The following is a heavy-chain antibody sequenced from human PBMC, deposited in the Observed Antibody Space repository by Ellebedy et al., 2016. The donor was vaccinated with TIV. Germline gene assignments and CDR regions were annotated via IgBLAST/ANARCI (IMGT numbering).Heavy chain of an antibody. J-gene: IGHJ4*02. Sequence: GSLRLSCETSGFIFSDFYMSWIRQPPGKGLEWIGEIHHSGSTNYNPSLKSRVTISVDTSKNQFSLKLSSVTAADTAVYYCARGIYGSGSIDYWGQGTLVTVSS. CDR2: IHHSGST. CDR1: GFIFSDFY. D-gene: IGHD3-10*01. V-gene: IGHV4-34*01. CDR3: ARGIYGSGSIDY.